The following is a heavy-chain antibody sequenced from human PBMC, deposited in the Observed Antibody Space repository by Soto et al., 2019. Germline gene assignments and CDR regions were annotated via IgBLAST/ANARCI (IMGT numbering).Heavy chain of an antibody. V-gene: IGHV1-8*01. CDR2: MNPNSGNT. CDR3: ARRSVGDDFWSGYYQYYYYGMDV. Sequence: ASVKVSFKASGYTFTSYDINWVRQATGQGLEWMGWMNPNSGNTGYAQKFQGRVTMTRNTSISTAYMELSSLRSEDTAVYYCARRSVGDDFWSGYYQYYYYGMDVWGQGTTVTVSS. CDR1: GYTFTSYD. D-gene: IGHD3-3*01. J-gene: IGHJ6*02.